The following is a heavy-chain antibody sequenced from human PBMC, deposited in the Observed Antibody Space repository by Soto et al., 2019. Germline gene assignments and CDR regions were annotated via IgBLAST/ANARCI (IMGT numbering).Heavy chain of an antibody. CDR2: ISSSGSYI. CDR1: GFTFSSYS. D-gene: IGHD3-22*01. CDR3: ARDSSGYLYC. Sequence: GGSLRLSCAASGFTFSSYSMNWVRQAPGKGLEWVSSISSSGSYIYYADSVKGRFTISRDNAKNSLYLQMNSLRAEDTAVYYCARDSSGYLYCWGQGTLVTVSS. V-gene: IGHV3-21*01. J-gene: IGHJ4*02.